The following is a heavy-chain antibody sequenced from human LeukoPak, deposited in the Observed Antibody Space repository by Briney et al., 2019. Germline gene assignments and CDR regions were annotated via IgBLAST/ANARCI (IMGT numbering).Heavy chain of an antibody. CDR1: GGSISSYY. J-gene: IGHJ4*02. CDR2: IYTSGST. Sequence: PSETLSLTCTVSGGSISSYYWSWIRQPAGKGLEWIGRIYTSGSTNYNPSLKSRVTMSVDTSKNQFSLKLSSVTAADTAVYYCARAYYDFWSGYEYYFDYWGQGTLVTVSS. CDR3: ARAYYDFWSGYEYYFDY. V-gene: IGHV4-4*07. D-gene: IGHD3-3*01.